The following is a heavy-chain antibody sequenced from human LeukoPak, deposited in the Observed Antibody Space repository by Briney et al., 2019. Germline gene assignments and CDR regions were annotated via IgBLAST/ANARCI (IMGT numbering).Heavy chain of an antibody. J-gene: IGHJ6*03. CDR3: ADHRTPYYYYYYYMDV. CDR2: IYSGGST. D-gene: IGHD1-14*01. V-gene: IGHV3-53*01. Sequence: GGSLRLSCAASGFTVSSNYMSWVRQAPGKGLEWVSVIYSGGSTYYADSVKGRFTISRDNSKNTLYLQMNSLRAEDTAVYYCADHRTPYYYYYYYMDVWGKGTTVTVSS. CDR1: GFTVSSNY.